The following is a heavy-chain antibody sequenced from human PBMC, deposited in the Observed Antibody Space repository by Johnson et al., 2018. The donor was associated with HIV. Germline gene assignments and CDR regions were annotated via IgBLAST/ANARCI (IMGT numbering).Heavy chain of an antibody. D-gene: IGHD3-10*01. V-gene: IGHV3-66*03. CDR1: GFTVSSNY. CDR2: IFTVGDV. J-gene: IGHJ3*02. Sequence: VQLVESGGGLIQPGGSLRLSCAASGFTVSSNYMSWVRQAPGKGLEWVSVIFTVGDVYYADSVKGRFTISRDNSKNFLYLQMNSLRPEDTAVYYCAGLAVRGSAGAFDIWGQGTLVTVSS. CDR3: AGLAVRGSAGAFDI.